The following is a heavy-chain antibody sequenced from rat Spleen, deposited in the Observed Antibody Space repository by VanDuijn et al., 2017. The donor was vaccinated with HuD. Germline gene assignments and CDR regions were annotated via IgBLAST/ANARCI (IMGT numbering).Heavy chain of an antibody. Sequence: EVQLVESGGGLVQPGRSMKLSCAASGFTFSNYYMAWVRQAPKKGLEWVASISSCGGGTYYPDSVKDRFTISRDKAKSTLYLQMDSLRSEDTATYYCARHNSGYGVMDAWGQGASVTVSS. CDR2: ISSCGGGT. V-gene: IGHV5-25*01. CDR1: GFTFSNYY. J-gene: IGHJ4*01. D-gene: IGHD4-3*01. CDR3: ARHNSGYGVMDA.